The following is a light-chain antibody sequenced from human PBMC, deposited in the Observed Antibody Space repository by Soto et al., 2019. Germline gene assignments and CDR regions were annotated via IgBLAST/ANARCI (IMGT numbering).Light chain of an antibody. CDR3: QQYGSSPPYT. CDR1: QSVSSSY. J-gene: IGKJ2*01. CDR2: GES. V-gene: IGKV3-20*01. Sequence: EIVLTQSPGTLSLSPGERATLSCRASQSVSSSYLAWDQQKPGQAPGLLIYGESSRATGIPDRFSGSGSGTDFTLTISRLEPEDFAVYYCQQYGSSPPYTFGQGTKLEIK.